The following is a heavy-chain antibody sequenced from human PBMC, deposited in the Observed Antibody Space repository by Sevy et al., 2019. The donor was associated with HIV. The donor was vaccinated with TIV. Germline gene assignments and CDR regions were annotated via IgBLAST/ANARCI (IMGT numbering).Heavy chain of an antibody. CDR1: GFTFSSYD. V-gene: IGHV3-13*01. Sequence: GESLKISCAASGFTFSSYDMHWVRQATGKGLEWVSAIGTAGDTYYPGSVKGRFTIPRENAKNSLYLKMNSLRAGDTAVYYCARDRRGLLLRRHYYYYGMDVWGQGTTVTVSS. D-gene: IGHD4-17*01. CDR3: ARDRRGLLLRRHYYYYGMDV. CDR2: IGTAGDT. J-gene: IGHJ6*02.